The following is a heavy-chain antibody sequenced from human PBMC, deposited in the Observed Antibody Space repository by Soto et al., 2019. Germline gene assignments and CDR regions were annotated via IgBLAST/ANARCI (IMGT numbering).Heavy chain of an antibody. Sequence: ASVKVSCKASGYTFTNYGISWVRQAPGQGLEWMGWISTYNGNINYAQKLQGRVTMTTDTSTSTAYMELRSLRSDDTAVYYCGRQDRIDNRYYSYYGMDVCGQQTTVTVSS. CDR3: GRQDRIDNRYYSYYGMDV. J-gene: IGHJ6*02. V-gene: IGHV1-18*01. CDR1: GYTFTNYG. D-gene: IGHD1-20*01. CDR2: ISTYNGNI.